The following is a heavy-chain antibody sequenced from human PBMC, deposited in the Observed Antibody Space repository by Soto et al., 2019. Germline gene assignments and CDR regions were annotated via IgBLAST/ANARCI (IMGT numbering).Heavy chain of an antibody. Sequence: KTSETLSLTCTVSWGSIRSGGYYWSWVRQNPRRGLEWIGNIYYSGNTYYNPSLKSRLTISVDTSKNQFSLNLSSVTAADTAVYYCARDRLMATAGTARHYFGLDVWGQGTTVTVSS. CDR2: IYYSGNT. V-gene: IGHV4-31*03. J-gene: IGHJ6*02. D-gene: IGHD5-18*01. CDR1: WGSIRSGGYY. CDR3: ARDRLMATAGTARHYFGLDV.